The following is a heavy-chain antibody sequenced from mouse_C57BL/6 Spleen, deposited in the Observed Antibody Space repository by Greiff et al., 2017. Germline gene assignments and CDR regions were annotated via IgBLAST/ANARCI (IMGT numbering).Heavy chain of an antibody. D-gene: IGHD1-1*02. J-gene: IGHJ2*01. Sequence: EVQLQQSGPELVKPGASVKISCKASGYTFTDYYMNWVKQSHGKSLEWIGDINPNNGGTSYNQKFKGKATLTVDKSSSTAYMELRSLTSEDSAVYYCARIGGYIDYWGQGTTLTVSS. CDR2: INPNNGGT. CDR3: ARIGGYIDY. CDR1: GYTFTDYY. V-gene: IGHV1-26*01.